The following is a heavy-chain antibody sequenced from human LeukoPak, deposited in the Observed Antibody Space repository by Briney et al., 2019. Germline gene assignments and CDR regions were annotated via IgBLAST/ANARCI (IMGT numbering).Heavy chain of an antibody. CDR3: AKGGGPYHLPTDY. CDR2: ITSAGNT. Sequence: GGSLRLSWAASGFTFSNYAMNWVRQAPGKGLEWVSAITSAGNTYYADSGKGRFTISRDSSKNTLYLQMNGLRSEDPAVYYCAKGGGPYHLPTDYWGQGTLVTVSS. CDR1: GFTFSNYA. V-gene: IGHV3-23*01. D-gene: IGHD2-2*01. J-gene: IGHJ4*02.